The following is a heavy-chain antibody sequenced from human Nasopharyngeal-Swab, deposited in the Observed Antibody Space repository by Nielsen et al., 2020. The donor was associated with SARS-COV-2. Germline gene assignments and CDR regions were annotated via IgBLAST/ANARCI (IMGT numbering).Heavy chain of an antibody. Sequence: SETLSLTCTVSGGSISSSSYYWGWIRQPPGKGLEWIGSIYYSGSTYYNPSLKSRVTISVDTSTNQFSLKLSSVTAADTAVYYCARAGDFWSGWSANYYMDVWGKGTTVTVS. D-gene: IGHD3-3*01. CDR1: GGSISSSSYY. CDR2: IYYSGST. J-gene: IGHJ6*03. V-gene: IGHV4-39*07. CDR3: ARAGDFWSGWSANYYMDV.